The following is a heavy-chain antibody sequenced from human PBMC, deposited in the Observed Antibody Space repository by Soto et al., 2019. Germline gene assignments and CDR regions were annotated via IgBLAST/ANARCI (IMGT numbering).Heavy chain of an antibody. Sequence: GGSLRLSCAASGFTFSTYGMQWVRQAPGKGLEWVTVISYDGRNKYYVDSVKGRFTVSRDNSKNTVYLEMNSLRAEDTAVYYCVKEYGYCSTGTCEFFDYWGQGTLVT. CDR2: ISYDGRNK. D-gene: IGHD2-2*03. J-gene: IGHJ4*02. CDR1: GFTFSTYG. CDR3: VKEYGYCSTGTCEFFDY. V-gene: IGHV3-30*18.